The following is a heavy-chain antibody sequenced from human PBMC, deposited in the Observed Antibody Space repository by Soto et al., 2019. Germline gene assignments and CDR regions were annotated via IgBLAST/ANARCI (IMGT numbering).Heavy chain of an antibody. CDR2: ISYDGSNK. J-gene: IGHJ4*02. CDR1: GFTFSSYA. Sequence: PGGSLRLSCAASGFTFSSYAMHWVRQAPGKGLEWVAVISYDGSNKYYADSVKGRFTISRDNSKNTLYLQMNSLRAEDTAVYYCARDRGHSYGPRYWGQGTLVTVSS. V-gene: IGHV3-30-3*01. CDR3: ARDRGHSYGPRY. D-gene: IGHD5-18*01.